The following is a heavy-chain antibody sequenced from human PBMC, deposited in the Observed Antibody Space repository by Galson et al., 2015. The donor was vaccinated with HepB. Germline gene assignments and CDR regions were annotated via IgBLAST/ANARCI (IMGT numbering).Heavy chain of an antibody. CDR2: IWSDGYKK. CDR1: GFTFSNSG. J-gene: IGHJ6*02. CDR3: AKVGGWCSRTRCNEVNNGMDV. D-gene: IGHD2-8*02. V-gene: IGHV3-33*06. Sequence: SLRLSCATSGFTFSNSGMHWVRQAPGKGLEWVAVIWSDGYKKYYADSVRGRFTISRDNSKNTLYLQMNTLRPEDTAVYYCAKVGGWCSRTRCNEVNNGMDVWGQGTTVIVAS.